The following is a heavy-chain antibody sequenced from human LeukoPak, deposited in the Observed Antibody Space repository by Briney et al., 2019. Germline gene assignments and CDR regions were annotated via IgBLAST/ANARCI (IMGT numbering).Heavy chain of an antibody. CDR2: IYYSGST. V-gene: IGHV4-59*01. D-gene: IGHD3-16*01. J-gene: IGHJ6*03. CDR1: GGSISSYY. Sequence: SETLSLTCTVSGGSISSYYWSWIRQPQGKGLEWIGYIYYSGSTNYNPSLKSRVTISVDTSKNQFSLKLSSVTAADTAVYYCARAVMRYYYYMDVWGKGTTVTVSS. CDR3: ARAVMRYYYYMDV.